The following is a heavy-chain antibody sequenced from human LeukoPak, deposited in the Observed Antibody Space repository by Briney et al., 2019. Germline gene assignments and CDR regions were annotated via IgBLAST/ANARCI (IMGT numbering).Heavy chain of an antibody. V-gene: IGHV3-49*03. CDR3: TRRSGVIVNFDY. CDR1: GFTFGDYT. D-gene: IGHD2-21*01. CDR2: IRLKEYGGEQ. J-gene: IGHJ4*02. Sequence: GGSLRLSCSGSGFTFGDYTVNWFRQAPGGGLEWVGFIRLKEYGGEQEYAASVKGRFTISRDDSTSIAFLQMNNLKTEDTAVYYCTRRSGVIVNFDYWGLGTLVTVSS.